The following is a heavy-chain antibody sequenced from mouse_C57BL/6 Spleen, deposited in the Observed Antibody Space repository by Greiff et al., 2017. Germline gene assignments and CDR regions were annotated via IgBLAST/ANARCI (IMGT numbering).Heavy chain of an antibody. CDR2: ISYDGSN. CDR1: GYSITSGYY. D-gene: IGHD4-1*01. V-gene: IGHV3-6*01. Sequence: EVQLQQSGPGLVKPSQSLSLTCSVTGYSITSGYYWNWIRQFPGNKLEWMGYISYDGSNNYNPFLKNRNSITLVTSKTQFFLKLNYVTTEDTATYYGAREEANWFFDYWGQGTTLTVSS. J-gene: IGHJ2*01. CDR3: AREEANWFFDY.